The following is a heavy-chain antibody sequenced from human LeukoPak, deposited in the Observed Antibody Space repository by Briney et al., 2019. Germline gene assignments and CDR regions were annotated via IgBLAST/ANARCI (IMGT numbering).Heavy chain of an antibody. CDR2: IYYSGST. D-gene: IGHD5-24*01. J-gene: IGHJ3*02. CDR1: GGSISSYY. V-gene: IGHV4-59*01. CDR3: ARADLEMATITYRLALDI. Sequence: SETLSLTCTVSGGSISSYYWSWIRQPPGKGLEWIGYIYYSGSTNYNPSLKSRVTISVDTSKNQFSLKLSSVTAADTAVYYCARADLEMATITYRLALDIWGQGTMVTVSS.